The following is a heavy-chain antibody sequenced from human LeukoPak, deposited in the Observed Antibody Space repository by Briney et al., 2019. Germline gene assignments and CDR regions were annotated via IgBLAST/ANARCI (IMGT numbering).Heavy chain of an antibody. V-gene: IGHV1-18*01. Sequence: GASVKVSCKASGYTFTSYGISWVRQAPGQGLEWMGWISAYNGNTNYAQKLQGRVTMTTDTSTSTAYMELRSLRSDDTAVYYCARRASCGGDCYFWHFDYWGQGTLVTVSS. CDR2: ISAYNGNT. CDR3: ARRASCGGDCYFWHFDY. D-gene: IGHD2-21*02. CDR1: GYTFTSYG. J-gene: IGHJ4*02.